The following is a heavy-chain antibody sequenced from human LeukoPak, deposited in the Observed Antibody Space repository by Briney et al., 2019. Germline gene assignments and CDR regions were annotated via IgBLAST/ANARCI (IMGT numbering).Heavy chain of an antibody. CDR1: GLTFSSYA. D-gene: IGHD1-7*01. CDR2: ISGSGGST. CDR3: AKRRGLELLYYYYMDV. J-gene: IGHJ6*03. Sequence: GGSLRLSCAASGLTFSSYAMSWVRQAPGKGLEWVSAISGSGGSTYYADSVKGRFTISRDNSKNTLYLQMNSLRAEDTAVYYCAKRRGLELLYYYYMDVWGKGTTVTVSS. V-gene: IGHV3-23*01.